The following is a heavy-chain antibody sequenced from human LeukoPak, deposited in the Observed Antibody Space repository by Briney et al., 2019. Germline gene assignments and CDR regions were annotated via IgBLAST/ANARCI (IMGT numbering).Heavy chain of an antibody. CDR2: ISAYNGNT. D-gene: IGHD4-17*01. V-gene: IGHV1-18*01. Sequence: ASVKVSCKASGYTFTSYGISWVRQAPGQGLEWMGWISAYNGNTNYAQKLQGRVTMTTDTSTSTAYMELRSLRSDDTAVYYCARKIHYGDYHPRGYWGQGTLVTVSS. J-gene: IGHJ4*02. CDR1: GYTFTSYG. CDR3: ARKIHYGDYHPRGY.